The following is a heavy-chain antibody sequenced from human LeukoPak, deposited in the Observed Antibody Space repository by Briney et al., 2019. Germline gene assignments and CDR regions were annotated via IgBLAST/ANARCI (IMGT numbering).Heavy chain of an antibody. CDR3: ARGQSDAFDI. Sequence: SETLSRTCTVSGGSISSSSYYWGWIRQPPGKGLEWIGSIYNSGSTYYNPSLKSRVTISIDTSKTQFSLRLSSVTAADTAVYYCARGQSDAFDIWGQGTMVTVSS. CDR1: GGSISSSSYY. J-gene: IGHJ3*02. CDR2: IYNSGST. V-gene: IGHV4-39*07.